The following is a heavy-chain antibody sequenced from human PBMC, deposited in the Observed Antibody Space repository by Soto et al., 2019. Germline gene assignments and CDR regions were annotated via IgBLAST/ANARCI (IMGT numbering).Heavy chain of an antibody. CDR2: INYSGST. V-gene: IGHV4-39*01. CDR1: GGSISSSSYY. CDR3: ARRPYQGGSCSGGSCASGWFDT. Sequence: PSETLSLTCTVSGGSISSSSYYWGWIRQPPGKGLEWIGTINYSGSTYYNPSLKSRVTISVDTSKNQFSLKLSSVTAADTAVYYCARRPYQGGSCSGGSCASGWFDTWGQGTLVTVSS. J-gene: IGHJ5*02. D-gene: IGHD2-15*01.